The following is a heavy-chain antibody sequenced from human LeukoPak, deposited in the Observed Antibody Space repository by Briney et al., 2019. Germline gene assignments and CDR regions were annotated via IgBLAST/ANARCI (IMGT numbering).Heavy chain of an antibody. CDR2: IGGSGVTT. CDR3: AKWRGSGSYYNDGSFDY. V-gene: IGHV3-23*01. Sequence: GGSLRLSCAASGFTFSNYAMSWVRQAPGKGLEWVSGIGGSGVTTYYADSVKGRFTISRDNSKNTLYLQMNSLRAEDTAVYFCAKWRGSGSYYNDGSFDYWGQGTLVTVSS. J-gene: IGHJ4*02. CDR1: GFTFSNYA. D-gene: IGHD3-10*01.